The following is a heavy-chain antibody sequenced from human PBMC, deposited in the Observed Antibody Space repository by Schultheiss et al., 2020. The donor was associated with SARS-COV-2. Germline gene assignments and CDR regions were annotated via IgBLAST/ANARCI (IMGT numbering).Heavy chain of an antibody. Sequence: GGSLRLSCAASGFTFSSYSMNWVRQAPGKGLEWVSSISSSISYTYYADSVKGRFTISRDNAKNSLYLQMNSLRAEDTAVYYCARPRDYYDSSGPLDYWGQGTLVTVSS. J-gene: IGHJ4*02. CDR2: ISSSISYT. D-gene: IGHD3-22*01. V-gene: IGHV3-21*01. CDR3: ARPRDYYDSSGPLDY. CDR1: GFTFSSYS.